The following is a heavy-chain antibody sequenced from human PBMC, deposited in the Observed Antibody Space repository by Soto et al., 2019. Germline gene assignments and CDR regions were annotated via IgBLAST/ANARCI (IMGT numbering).Heavy chain of an antibody. J-gene: IGHJ4*02. V-gene: IGHV3-23*01. CDR1: GFNFGDYS. D-gene: IGHD3-10*01. CDR2: IYAAGGSK. CDR3: AKDLIRGDGYEDPDY. Sequence: EVHLLESGGGLVQPGGSLRLSWAASGFNFGDYSMFWFRQAPGKGLEWVSTIYAAGGSKYYEDSVKGRFTISRDNSRYTLILQMDSLRVEDKAMYFCAKDLIRGDGYEDPDYWGQGTLVTVSS.